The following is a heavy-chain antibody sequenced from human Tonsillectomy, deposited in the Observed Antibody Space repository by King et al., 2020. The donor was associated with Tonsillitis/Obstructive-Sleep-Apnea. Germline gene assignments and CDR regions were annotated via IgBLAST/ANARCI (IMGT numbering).Heavy chain of an antibody. CDR3: ARDDVVGRYIDS. J-gene: IGHJ4*02. Sequence: VQLVESGAEVKTPGASVKVYCKASGYTFTRYYIHWVRQARGQGLEWMGIINPSSGVATYAQKFQGRVTMTTDTSASTVYLELSSLRSEDTAVYYCARDDVVGRYIDSWGQGTLLTVSS. CDR2: INPSSGVA. D-gene: IGHD1-14*01. V-gene: IGHV1-46*01. CDR1: GYTFTRYY.